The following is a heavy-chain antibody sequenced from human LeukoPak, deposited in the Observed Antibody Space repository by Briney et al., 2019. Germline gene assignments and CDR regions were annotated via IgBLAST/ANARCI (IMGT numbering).Heavy chain of an antibody. V-gene: IGHV1-2*02. CDR2: INPNSGDT. CDR1: GYTFTGYY. CDR3: ARDGNFVI. D-gene: IGHD1-1*01. Sequence: ASVKVSCKASGYTFTGYYMHWVRQAPGQGLEWMGWINPNSGDTNYAQKFQGRVTMTRGTPINTAYMELSRLRSDDTAVYYCARDGNFVIWGQGTMVTVSS. J-gene: IGHJ3*02.